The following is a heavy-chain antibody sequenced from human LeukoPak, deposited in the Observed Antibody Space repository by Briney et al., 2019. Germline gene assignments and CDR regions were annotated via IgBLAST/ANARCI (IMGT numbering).Heavy chain of an antibody. CDR3: ARDSYDFWSGYYDRAWFDP. CDR1: GGSISSYY. V-gene: IGHV4-4*07. Sequence: PSETLSFTCTVSGGSISSYYWSWIRQPAGKGLEWIGRIYTSGSTNYNPSLKSRVTMSVDTSKNQFSLKLSSVTAADTAVYYCARDSYDFWSGYYDRAWFDPWGQGTLVTVSS. CDR2: IYTSGST. D-gene: IGHD3-3*01. J-gene: IGHJ5*02.